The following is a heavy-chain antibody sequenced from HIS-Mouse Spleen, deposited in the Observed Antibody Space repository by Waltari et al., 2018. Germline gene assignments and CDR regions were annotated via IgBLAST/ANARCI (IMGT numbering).Heavy chain of an antibody. Sequence: QVQLVQSGAEVKKPGASVKVSCKASGYTFTGYYMHWVRQAPGQGLEWMGWINPNSGGTNYAKKVQGRVTMTRDTSISTAYMELSRLRSDDTAVYYCARIPGDRGDAFDIWGQGTMVTVSS. CDR3: ARIPGDRGDAFDI. D-gene: IGHD7-27*01. J-gene: IGHJ3*02. CDR2: INPNSGGT. V-gene: IGHV1-2*02. CDR1: GYTFTGYY.